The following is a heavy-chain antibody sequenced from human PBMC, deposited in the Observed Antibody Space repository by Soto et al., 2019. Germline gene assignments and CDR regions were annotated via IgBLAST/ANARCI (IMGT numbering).Heavy chain of an antibody. D-gene: IGHD1-26*01. V-gene: IGHV5-10-1*01. J-gene: IGHJ6*02. CDR3: ARQREPLHYYYGMDV. Sequence: GESLKISCKGSGYSFTSYWISWVRQMPGKGLEWMGRIDPSDSYTNYSPSFQGHVTISADKSISTAYLQWSSLKASDTAMYYCARQREPLHYYYGMDVWGQGTTVTVSS. CDR2: IDPSDSYT. CDR1: GYSFTSYW.